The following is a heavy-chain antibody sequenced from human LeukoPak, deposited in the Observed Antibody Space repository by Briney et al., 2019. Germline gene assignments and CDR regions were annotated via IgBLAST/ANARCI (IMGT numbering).Heavy chain of an antibody. CDR3: ARQYISGQWYFDY. CDR1: GFTFSSYA. J-gene: IGHJ4*02. Sequence: GGSLRLSCAASGFTFSSYAMNWVRQAPGKGLQWVSSISDSGDSTYYADSVKGRFTISRDNSKNTLYLQMNSLIPEDTAVYYCARQYISGQWYFDYWGQGTLVTVSS. D-gene: IGHD5-18*01. V-gene: IGHV3-23*01. CDR2: ISDSGDST.